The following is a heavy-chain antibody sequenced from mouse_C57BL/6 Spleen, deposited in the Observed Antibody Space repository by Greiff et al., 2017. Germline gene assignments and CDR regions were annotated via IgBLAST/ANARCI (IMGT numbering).Heavy chain of an antibody. CDR3: ARHYGSSPYYYAMDY. D-gene: IGHD1-1*01. CDR1: GYTFTSYD. Sequence: LVESGPELVKPGASVKLSCKASGYTFTSYDINWVKQRPGQGLEWIGWIYPRDGSTKYNEKFKGKATLTVDTSSSTAYMELHSLTSEDSAVYFCARHYGSSPYYYAMDYWGQGTSVTVSS. J-gene: IGHJ4*01. V-gene: IGHV1-85*01. CDR2: IYPRDGST.